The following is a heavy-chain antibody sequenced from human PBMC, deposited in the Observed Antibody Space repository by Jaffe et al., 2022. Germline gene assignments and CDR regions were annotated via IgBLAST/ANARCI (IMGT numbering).Heavy chain of an antibody. V-gene: IGHV4-61*02. CDR1: GGSISSGSYY. D-gene: IGHD5-12*01. Sequence: QVQLQESGPGLVKPSQTLSLTCTVSGGSISSGSYYWSWIRQPAGKGLEWIGRIYTSGSTNYNPSLKSRVTISVDTSKNQFSLKLSSVTAADTAVYYCAREVEGGYNENWFDPWGQGTLVTVSS. J-gene: IGHJ5*02. CDR2: IYTSGST. CDR3: AREVEGGYNENWFDP.